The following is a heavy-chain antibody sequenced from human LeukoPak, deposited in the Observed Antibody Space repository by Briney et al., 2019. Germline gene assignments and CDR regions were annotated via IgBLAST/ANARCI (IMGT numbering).Heavy chain of an antibody. CDR3: ASDLFFEYSSSSPLDY. D-gene: IGHD6-6*01. V-gene: IGHV3-30*04. CDR1: GFTFSSYA. Sequence: GGSLRLSCAASGFTFSSYAMHWVRQAPGKGLEWVAVISYDGSNKYYADSVKGRFTISRDNSKNTLYLQMNSLRAEDTAVYYCASDLFFEYSSSSPLDYWGQGTLVTVSS. J-gene: IGHJ4*02. CDR2: ISYDGSNK.